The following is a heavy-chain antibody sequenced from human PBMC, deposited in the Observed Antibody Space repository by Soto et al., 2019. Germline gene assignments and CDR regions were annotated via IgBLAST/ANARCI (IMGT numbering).Heavy chain of an antibody. CDR3: ATQGFYRMGV. CDR2: IYYSGNT. CDR1: GGSISSYY. Sequence: PSETLSLTCTVSGGSISSYYWSWIRQPPGKGLEWIGYIYYSGNTNYNPSLKSRVTISVDTSKNQFSLNLSPVTAADTAMFYCATQGFYRMGVWGRGTTVTVSS. J-gene: IGHJ6*02. V-gene: IGHV4-59*12.